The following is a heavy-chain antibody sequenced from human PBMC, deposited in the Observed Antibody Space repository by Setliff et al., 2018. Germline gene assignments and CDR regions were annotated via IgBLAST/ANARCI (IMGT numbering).Heavy chain of an antibody. V-gene: IGHV4-59*11. CDR1: GSSISSHY. Sequence: SETLSLTCTVSGSSISSHYWSWIRQPPGKGLEWIGYIYYSGSTNYNPSLKSRVTISVDTSKNQFSLKLSSVTAADTAVYYCARGIPAYDFWSGYYIGYYYYMDVWGKGTTVTVSS. J-gene: IGHJ6*03. CDR3: ARGIPAYDFWSGYYIGYYYYMDV. D-gene: IGHD3-3*01. CDR2: IYYSGST.